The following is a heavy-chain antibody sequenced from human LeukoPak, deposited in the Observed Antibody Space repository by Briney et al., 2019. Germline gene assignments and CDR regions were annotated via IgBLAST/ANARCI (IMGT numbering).Heavy chain of an antibody. V-gene: IGHV4-61*02. CDR2: IYAGGRS. D-gene: IGHD6-19*01. CDR3: ASDHSGWLGLGY. J-gene: IGHJ4*02. CDR1: NVSISSGSHY. Sequence: PSQTLSLTCTVSNVSISSGSHYWNWIRQPAGKGLEWIGRIYAGGRSNYNPSLRSRVTISVDTSKNQFSLRLSSVTATDTGVYYCASDHSGWLGLGYWGQGTLVSVSS.